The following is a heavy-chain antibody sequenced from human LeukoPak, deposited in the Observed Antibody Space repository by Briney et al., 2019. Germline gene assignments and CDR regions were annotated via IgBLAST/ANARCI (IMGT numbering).Heavy chain of an antibody. V-gene: IGHV3-48*01. CDR1: GLDFNIYS. J-gene: IGHJ4*02. CDR3: ARSRDWYADY. D-gene: IGHD3-9*01. CDR2: MTGNSKTI. Sequence: PGGSLRLSCAASGLDFNIYSMNWVRQAPGKGLEWISYMTGNSKTINYADSVKGRFTISRDNAENSLFLQMNRLRAEDTAIYYCARSRDWYADYWGQGSLVTVSS.